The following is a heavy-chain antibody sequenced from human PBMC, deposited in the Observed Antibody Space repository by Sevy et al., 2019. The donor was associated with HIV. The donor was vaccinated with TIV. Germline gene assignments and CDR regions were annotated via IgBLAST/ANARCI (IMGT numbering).Heavy chain of an antibody. V-gene: IGHV3-48*01. Sequence: GGSLRLSCAASGFTFSSYSMNWVRQAPGKGLEWVSYISSSSSTIYYADSVKGRFTISRDNAKNSLYLQMNSLRAEDTAVYYCAREDVLRFLEGLSPWDYWGQGTLVTVSS. CDR3: AREDVLRFLEGLSPWDY. J-gene: IGHJ4*02. CDR1: GFTFSSYS. CDR2: ISSSSSTI. D-gene: IGHD3-3*01.